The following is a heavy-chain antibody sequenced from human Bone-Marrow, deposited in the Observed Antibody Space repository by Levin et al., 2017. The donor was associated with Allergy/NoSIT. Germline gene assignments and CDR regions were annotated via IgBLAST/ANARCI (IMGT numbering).Heavy chain of an antibody. D-gene: IGHD2-15*01. V-gene: IGHV3-53*01. CDR3: ARDRRYCSGGRYYCYFDY. CDR2: IYSGGET. CDR1: GFIVSSNY. Sequence: VASVKVSCAGSGFIVSSNYMNWVRQAPGKGLEWVSVIYSGGETYYSDSVKGRFTISRDHSKNTVYLEMNNLSVEDTAVYYCARDRRYCSGGRYYCYFDYWGQGTLVTVSS. J-gene: IGHJ4*02.